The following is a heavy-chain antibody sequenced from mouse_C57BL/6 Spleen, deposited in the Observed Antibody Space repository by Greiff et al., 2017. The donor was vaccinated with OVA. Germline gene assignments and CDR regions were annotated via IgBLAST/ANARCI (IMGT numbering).Heavy chain of an antibody. V-gene: IGHV5-9-1*02. Sequence: EVQVVESGAGLVKPGGSLKLSCAASGFTFSSYAMSWVRQTPEKRLEWVAYISSGGDYIYYADTVKGRFTISRDNARNTLYLQMSSLKSEDTAMYYCTRESDYYGSSRWFAYWGQGTLVTVSA. J-gene: IGHJ3*01. D-gene: IGHD1-1*01. CDR3: TRESDYYGSSRWFAY. CDR1: GFTFSSYA. CDR2: ISSGGDYI.